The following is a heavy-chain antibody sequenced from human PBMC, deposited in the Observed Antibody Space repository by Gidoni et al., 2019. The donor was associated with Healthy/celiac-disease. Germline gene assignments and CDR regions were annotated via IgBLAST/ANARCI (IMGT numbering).Heavy chain of an antibody. CDR2: ISYDGSNK. V-gene: IGHV3-30*18. Sequence: QVQLVESGGGVVQPGRSLRLSCAASGFTFSSYGMHWVRQAPGKGLDWVAVISYDGSNKYYANYVKDRFTISRDNSKNTLYLQMNSLRAEDTAVYYCAKDRLVNWFDPWGQGTLVTVSS. D-gene: IGHD2-21*01. CDR1: GFTFSSYG. J-gene: IGHJ5*02. CDR3: AKDRLVNWFDP.